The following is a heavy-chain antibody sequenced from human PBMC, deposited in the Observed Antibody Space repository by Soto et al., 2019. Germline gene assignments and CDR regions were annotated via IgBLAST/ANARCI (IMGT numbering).Heavy chain of an antibody. D-gene: IGHD3-10*01. CDR3: ARDLVKYYGSGSRPYNWFDP. Sequence: SVKVSCKASGGTFSSYAISWVRQAPGQGLEWMVVIIPIFGTANYAQKFQGRVTITADESTSTAYMELSSLRSEDTAVYYCARDLVKYYGSGSRPYNWFDPWGQGTLVTVSS. J-gene: IGHJ5*02. CDR1: GGTFSSYA. CDR2: IIPIFGTA. V-gene: IGHV1-69*13.